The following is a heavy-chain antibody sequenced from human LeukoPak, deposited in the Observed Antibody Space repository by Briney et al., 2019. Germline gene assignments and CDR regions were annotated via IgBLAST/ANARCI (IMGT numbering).Heavy chain of an antibody. J-gene: IGHJ4*02. V-gene: IGHV1-46*01. D-gene: IGHD3/OR15-3a*01. Sequence: ASVKVSCKASGYTFTSYYMHWVRQAPGQGLEWMGIINPSGGSTSYAQKFQGRVTMTRDTSTSTVYMELSSLRSEDTAVYYCAREESVVTWTGNFDYRGQGTLVTVSS. CDR3: AREESVVTWTGNFDY. CDR2: INPSGGST. CDR1: GYTFTSYY.